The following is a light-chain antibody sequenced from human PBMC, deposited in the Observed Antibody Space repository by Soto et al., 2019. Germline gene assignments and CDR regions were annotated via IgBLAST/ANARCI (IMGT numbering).Light chain of an antibody. CDR1: QGIRSY. CDR2: DAA. Sequence: IQLTQSPSFLSASVGDRVTITCRASQGIRSYLAWYQQKPGKVPNLLIYDAATLQSGVPSRFSGSGSGTEFTLTISSLQTEDFATYYCQQLSLYPLTFGGGTKVEIK. CDR3: QQLSLYPLT. V-gene: IGKV1-9*01. J-gene: IGKJ4*01.